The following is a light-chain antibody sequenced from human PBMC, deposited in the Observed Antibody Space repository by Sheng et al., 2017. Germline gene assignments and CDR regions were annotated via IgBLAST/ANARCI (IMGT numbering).Light chain of an antibody. V-gene: IGKV1-27*01. CDR2: AAS. CDR1: QDISNY. CDR3: QKXNSAPRT. J-gene: IGKJ1*01. Sequence: DSQMTQSPSSLSASVGDRVTITCRASQDISNYLAWYQQEPGKVPKLLIYAASTLQSGVPPRFSGSASGTDFTLTITSLQPEDVATYYCQKXNSAPRTFGQGTKVEIK.